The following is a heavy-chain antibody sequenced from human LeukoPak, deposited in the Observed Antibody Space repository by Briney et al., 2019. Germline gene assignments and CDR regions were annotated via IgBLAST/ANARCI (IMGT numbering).Heavy chain of an antibody. D-gene: IGHD2-2*01. J-gene: IGHJ6*03. CDR3: AKEDIVVVPAAMGGYYYYYMDV. Sequence: SETLSLTCTVSGGSISSYYWSWIRQPAGKGLEWIGSIYTSGSTNYNPSLKSRVTMSVDTSKNQFSLKLSSVTAADTAVYYCAKEDIVVVPAAMGGYYYYYMDVWGKGTTVTVSS. CDR1: GGSISSYY. V-gene: IGHV4-4*07. CDR2: IYTSGST.